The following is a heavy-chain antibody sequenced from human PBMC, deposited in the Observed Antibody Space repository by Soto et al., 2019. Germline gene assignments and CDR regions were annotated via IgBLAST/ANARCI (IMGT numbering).Heavy chain of an antibody. CDR3: ASGTYYYGSGSQIDY. Sequence: SETLSLTCAVSGYSISSGYYWGWIRQPPGKGLEWIGYIYYSGSTNYNPSLKSRVTISVDTSKNQFSLKLSSVTAADTAVYYCASGTYYYGSGSQIDYWGQGTLVTVSS. CDR2: IYYSGST. D-gene: IGHD3-10*01. J-gene: IGHJ4*02. V-gene: IGHV4-61*01. CDR1: GYSISSGYY.